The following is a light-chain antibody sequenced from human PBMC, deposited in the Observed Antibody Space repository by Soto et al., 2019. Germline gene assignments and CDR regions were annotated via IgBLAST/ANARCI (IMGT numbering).Light chain of an antibody. V-gene: IGKV3-15*01. J-gene: IGKJ3*01. CDR3: QQYNTWPLT. CDR1: QSVSSN. Sequence: ETVMTQSPATLSVSQGERPTLSCRASQSVSSNLAWYQQKPGQAPRLLIYDASTRATGIPARLSRSGSGTEVNLTIRTLQAEHVEVYYCQQYNTWPLTFGPGTKVYIK. CDR2: DAS.